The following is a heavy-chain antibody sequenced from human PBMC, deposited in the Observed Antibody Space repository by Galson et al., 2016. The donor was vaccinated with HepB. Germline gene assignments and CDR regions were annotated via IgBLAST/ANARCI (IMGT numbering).Heavy chain of an antibody. Sequence: CAASGFVFSASGMNWVRQAPGKGLEWVSYISSSSTYIYYSDSLKGRFTISRDNAENSLYLQMNSLRVEDTAVYYCARDRAYCTNNICPSHFDYWGQGTLVTVSS. D-gene: IGHD2-8*01. CDR1: GFVFSASG. J-gene: IGHJ4*03. CDR2: ISSSSTYI. V-gene: IGHV3-21*01. CDR3: ARDRAYCTNNICPSHFDY.